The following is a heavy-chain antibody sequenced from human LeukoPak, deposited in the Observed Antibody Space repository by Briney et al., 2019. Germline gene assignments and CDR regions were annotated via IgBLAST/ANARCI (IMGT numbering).Heavy chain of an antibody. CDR3: ARGTGAVAEFTGDY. Sequence: GGSLRLSCAASGFTFSSYEMNWVRQAPGKGLEWVSYISSSGSTIYYADSVKGRFTISRDNAKNSLYLQMNSLRAEDTAVYYFARGTGAVAEFTGDYWGQGTLVTVSS. V-gene: IGHV3-48*03. CDR1: GFTFSSYE. CDR2: ISSSGSTI. J-gene: IGHJ4*02. D-gene: IGHD6-19*01.